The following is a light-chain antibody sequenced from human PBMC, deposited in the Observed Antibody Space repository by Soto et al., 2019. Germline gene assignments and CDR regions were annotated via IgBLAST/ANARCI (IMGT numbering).Light chain of an antibody. Sequence: QSALTQPASVSGSPGQSITISCTGTSRDVGGYNYVSWYQPHPGKAPQLMIYDVSNRPSGVSNRFSGSKSGNTASLTISGLQAEDEADYYCSSYTSRSTIVFGTGTKVTVL. CDR2: DVS. J-gene: IGLJ1*01. CDR1: SRDVGGYNY. V-gene: IGLV2-14*01. CDR3: SSYTSRSTIV.